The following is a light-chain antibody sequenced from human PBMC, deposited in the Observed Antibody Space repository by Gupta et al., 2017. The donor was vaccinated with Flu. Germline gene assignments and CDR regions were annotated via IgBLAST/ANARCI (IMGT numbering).Light chain of an antibody. CDR1: ELENKN. Sequence: GQTANITCSGDELENKNVCWYQQKPGQSPLLIIYQDSRRPSGTPERFSGSNSGTTATLTISGTQTLDEGDYYCQPWDFTTWVFGGGPSLPVL. CDR2: QDS. J-gene: IGLJ3*02. CDR3: QPWDFTTWV. V-gene: IGLV3-1*01.